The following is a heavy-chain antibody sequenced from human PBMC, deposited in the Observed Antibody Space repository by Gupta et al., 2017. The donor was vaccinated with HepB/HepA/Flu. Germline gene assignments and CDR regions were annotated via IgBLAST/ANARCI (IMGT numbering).Heavy chain of an antibody. CDR3: TRGNYDHYFGMDV. D-gene: IGHD1-1*01. CDR2: ISYDGSDK. J-gene: IGHJ6*02. Sequence: QVQLVESGGGVVQPGRSLRPSCAVSGFTFRLYAMHWVRQAPGKGLEWVATISYDGSDKYYADAVKGRFTISRDNSKNTVYMQMNSLRPEDTAVYYCTRGNYDHYFGMDVWGQGTTVTVSS. CDR1: GFTFRLYA. V-gene: IGHV3-30-3*01.